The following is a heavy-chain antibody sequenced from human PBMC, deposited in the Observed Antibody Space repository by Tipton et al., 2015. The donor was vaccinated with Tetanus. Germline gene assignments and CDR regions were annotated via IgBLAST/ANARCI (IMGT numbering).Heavy chain of an antibody. J-gene: IGHJ4*02. V-gene: IGHV4-31*03. CDR1: GDSISSGGPY. Sequence: TLSLTCTVSGDSISSGGPYWSWVRQFPGKGLEWMGYIHHTGSTYYNPSLKTRRTLSVDTSKNQFSLKLTSVTAGDTAVYFCVKFEYRTSFASWGQGALVTVSS. CDR3: VKFEYRTSFAS. D-gene: IGHD6-6*01. CDR2: IHHTGST.